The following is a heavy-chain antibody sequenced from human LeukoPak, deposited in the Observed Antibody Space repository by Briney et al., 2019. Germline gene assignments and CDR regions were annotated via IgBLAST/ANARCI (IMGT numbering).Heavy chain of an antibody. CDR2: INPNSGGT. CDR1: GYTFTGYY. Sequence: ASVKVSCKASGYTFTGYYMHWVRQAPGQGLEWMGWINPNSGGTNYAQKFRGRVTMTRDTSISTAYMELGRLRSDDTAVYYCATRGEGATSYYYYYYMDVWGKGTTVTVSS. J-gene: IGHJ6*03. CDR3: ATRGEGATSYYYYYYMDV. D-gene: IGHD1-26*01. V-gene: IGHV1-2*02.